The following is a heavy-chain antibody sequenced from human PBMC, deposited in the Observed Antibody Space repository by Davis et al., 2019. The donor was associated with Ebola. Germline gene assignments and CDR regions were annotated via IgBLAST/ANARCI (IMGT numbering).Heavy chain of an antibody. CDR3: ARAGNDFWSGYLTR. Sequence: GGSLRLSCAASGFTVSSNYMSWVRQAPGKGLEWVSVIYSAGSTYYADSVRGRFTISRDNSKNTLYLQMNSLRAEDTAVYYCARAGNDFWSGYLTRWGQGTLVTVSS. V-gene: IGHV3-66*01. CDR2: IYSAGST. CDR1: GFTVSSNY. D-gene: IGHD3-3*01. J-gene: IGHJ4*02.